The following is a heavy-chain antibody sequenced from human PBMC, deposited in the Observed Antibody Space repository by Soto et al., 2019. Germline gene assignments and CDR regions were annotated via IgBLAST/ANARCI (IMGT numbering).Heavy chain of an antibody. J-gene: IGHJ6*03. CDR2: ISGSGGST. CDR3: AKAGENYDFWSGPPEHYYYYYMDV. V-gene: IGHV3-23*01. CDR1: GFTFSSYA. Sequence: GGSLRLSCAASGFTFSSYAMSWVRQAPGKGLEWVSAISGSGGSTYYADSVKGRFTISRDNSKNTLYLQMNSLRAEDTAVYYCAKAGENYDFWSGPPEHYYYYYMDVWGKGTTVTVSS. D-gene: IGHD3-3*01.